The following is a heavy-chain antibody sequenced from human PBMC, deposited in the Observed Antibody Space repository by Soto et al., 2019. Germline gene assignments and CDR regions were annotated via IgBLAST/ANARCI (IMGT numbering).Heavy chain of an antibody. CDR2: INPSGGST. J-gene: IGHJ6*03. V-gene: IGHV1-46*03. CDR1: GYTYTSYY. Sequence: ASVKVSCKASGYTYTSYYVHWVRQAPGQGLEWMGIINPSGGSTSYAQKFQGRVTMTRDTSTSTVYMELSSLRSEDTAVYYCARAGGYCSSTSCYVKDYYYYYYMDVWGKGTTVTVSS. D-gene: IGHD2-2*01. CDR3: ARAGGYCSSTSCYVKDYYYYYYMDV.